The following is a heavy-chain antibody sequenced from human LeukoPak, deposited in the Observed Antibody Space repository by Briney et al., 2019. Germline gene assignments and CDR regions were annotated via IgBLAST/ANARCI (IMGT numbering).Heavy chain of an antibody. Sequence: SETLSLTRTVSGGSISSSSYYWGWIRQPPGKGLEWIGTIYYSGSTYYNPSLKSRVTISVDTSKNQFSLKLSSVTAADTAVYYCARDFTHVGHYYYMDVRGKGTTVTVSS. J-gene: IGHJ6*03. CDR1: GGSISSSSYY. CDR2: IYYSGST. CDR3: ARDFTHVGHYYYMDV. V-gene: IGHV4-39*07.